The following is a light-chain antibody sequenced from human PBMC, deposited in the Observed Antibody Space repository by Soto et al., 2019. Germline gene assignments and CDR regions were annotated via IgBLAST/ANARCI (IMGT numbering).Light chain of an antibody. CDR3: ISYAGSTRV. CDR2: EVS. V-gene: IGLV2-8*01. CDR1: SSDVGGYNY. J-gene: IGLJ3*02. Sequence: QSALTQPPSASGSPGQSVTISCTGTSSDVGGYNYVSWYQQHPGKAPKLMIYEVSKRPSGVPDRFAGYKSGNTASLTVSGLQAEDEADYYCISYAGSTRVFGGGTQVPVL.